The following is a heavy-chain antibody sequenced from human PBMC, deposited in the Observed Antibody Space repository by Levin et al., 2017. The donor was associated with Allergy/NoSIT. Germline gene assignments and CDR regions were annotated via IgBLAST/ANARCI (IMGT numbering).Heavy chain of an antibody. V-gene: IGHV4-34*01. CDR3: ARVVTGMTNWFDP. CDR1: GGSFNDYY. D-gene: IGHD1-1*01. J-gene: IGHJ5*02. CDR2: INHSGST. Sequence: SQTLSLTCAVYGGSFNDYYWTWIRPPPGKGLEWIGEINHSGSTSYNPSLKTRATLSVDASKHQLSLNLTSVTAADTAVYYCARVVTGMTNWFDPWGQGTLVTVS.